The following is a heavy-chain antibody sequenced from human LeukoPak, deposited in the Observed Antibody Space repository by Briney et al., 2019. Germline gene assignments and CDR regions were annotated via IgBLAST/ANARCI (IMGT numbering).Heavy chain of an antibody. J-gene: IGHJ4*02. CDR2: IYYSGST. CDR1: GGSISSYY. CDR3: ARGGRASIAAAGTLSY. Sequence: SETLSLTCTVSGGSISSYYWSWIRQPPGKGLEWIGYIYYSGSTNYNPSLKSRVTISVDTSKNQFSLKLRSVTAADTAVYYCARGGRASIAAAGTLSYWGQGTLVTVSS. D-gene: IGHD6-13*01. V-gene: IGHV4-59*01.